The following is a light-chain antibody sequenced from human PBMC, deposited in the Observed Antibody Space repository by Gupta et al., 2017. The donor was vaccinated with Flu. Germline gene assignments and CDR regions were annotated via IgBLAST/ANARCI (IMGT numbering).Light chain of an antibody. J-gene: IGKJ4*02. V-gene: IGKV4-1*01. CDR3: QKYYRTPLT. CDR2: WAS. CDR1: QSVLYSSNNKNC. Sequence: DIGISQSRVSLAVSLGHLASINCKSSQSVLYSSNNKNCLVWYQHKPGQTPKMLIYWASTRESGVPDRFSGSGSGTDFTLTINSLQAEDVAVYYCQKYYRTPLTFGGGTKVEIK.